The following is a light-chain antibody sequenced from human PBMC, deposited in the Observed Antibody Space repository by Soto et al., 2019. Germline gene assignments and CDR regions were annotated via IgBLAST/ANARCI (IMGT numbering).Light chain of an antibody. CDR1: SSDVGGYNY. CDR3: SSYAGSDNFV. J-gene: IGLJ1*01. Sequence: QSVLTQPRSASGSPGQSVTISCTGTSSDVGGYNYVSWYQQHPGKAPKLMIYEVNKRPSGVPDRFSGSKSGNTASLTVSGLQVEDEADYYCSSYAGSDNFVFGTGTKVTVL. CDR2: EVN. V-gene: IGLV2-8*01.